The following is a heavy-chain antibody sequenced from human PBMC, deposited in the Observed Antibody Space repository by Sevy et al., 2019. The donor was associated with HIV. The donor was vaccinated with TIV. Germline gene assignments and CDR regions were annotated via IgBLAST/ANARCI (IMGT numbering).Heavy chain of an antibody. CDR1: GFTFSSYW. J-gene: IGHJ4*02. V-gene: IGHV3-74*01. CDR2: INSDGSST. D-gene: IGHD6-6*01. Sequence: GGSLRLSCAASGFTFSSYWMHWVRQAPGKGLVWVSRINSDGSSTSYADSVKGRFTISRDNAKNTLYLQMNSLRAEDTAVYYCARGPGQLVAVDYWGQRTLVTVSS. CDR3: ARGPGQLVAVDY.